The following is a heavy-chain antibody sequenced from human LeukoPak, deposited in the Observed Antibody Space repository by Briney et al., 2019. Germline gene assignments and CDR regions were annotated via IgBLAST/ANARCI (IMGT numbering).Heavy chain of an antibody. Sequence: SGGSLRLSCAASGFTFSTYAMSWVRQSPGKGLEWVSAISGSDAGTYYADSVKGRFTISRDNSKNTLYLQMNSLRAEDTAVYYCARSFSSSWYGDFDYWGQGTLVTVSS. CDR2: ISGSDAGT. CDR3: ARSFSSSWYGDFDY. CDR1: GFTFSTYA. V-gene: IGHV3-23*01. J-gene: IGHJ4*02. D-gene: IGHD6-13*01.